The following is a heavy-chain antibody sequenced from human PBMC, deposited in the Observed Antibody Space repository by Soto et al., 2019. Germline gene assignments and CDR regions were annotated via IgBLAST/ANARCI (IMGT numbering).Heavy chain of an antibody. Sequence: QVQLVQSGAEVKKPGASVKVSCKASGYTFTSYDINWVRQATGQGLEWMGWMNPNSGNTGYAQKFQGRVTMTRNTDISTGYMEVSSVRSDDTAVYYGARGGRSWYGSGEYYFDYWGQGTLVTVSS. V-gene: IGHV1-8*01. CDR1: GYTFTSYD. D-gene: IGHD6-13*01. CDR2: MNPNSGNT. CDR3: ARGGRSWYGSGEYYFDY. J-gene: IGHJ4*02.